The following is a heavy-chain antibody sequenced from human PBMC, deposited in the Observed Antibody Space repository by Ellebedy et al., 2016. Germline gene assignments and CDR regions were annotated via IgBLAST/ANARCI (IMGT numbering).Heavy chain of an antibody. J-gene: IGHJ4*02. CDR2: IRNSGEKT. Sequence: GESLKISXAASGFTFSSYGMHWVRQAPGKGLEWVSSIRNSGEKTYYADSVEGRFTISRDNAKNTLYLQMNSLRAEDTAVYYCAPAGFDYWGQGTLVTVSS. CDR1: GFTFSSYG. D-gene: IGHD6-19*01. CDR3: APAGFDY. V-gene: IGHV3-21*01.